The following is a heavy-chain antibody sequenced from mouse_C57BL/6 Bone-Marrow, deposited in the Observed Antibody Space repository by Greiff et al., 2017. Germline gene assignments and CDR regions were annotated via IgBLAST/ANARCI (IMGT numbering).Heavy chain of an antibody. V-gene: IGHV1-62-2*01. CDR1: GYTFTEYT. CDR3: ARHKASYYYGSSPYFDY. J-gene: IGHJ2*01. Sequence: QVQLQQSGAELVKPGASVKLSCKASGYTFTEYTIHWVKQRSGQGLEWIGWFYPGSGSIKYNEKFKDKATLTADKSSSTVYMELSRLTSEDSAVYFCARHKASYYYGSSPYFDYWGKGTTLTVSS. CDR2: FYPGSGSI. D-gene: IGHD1-1*01.